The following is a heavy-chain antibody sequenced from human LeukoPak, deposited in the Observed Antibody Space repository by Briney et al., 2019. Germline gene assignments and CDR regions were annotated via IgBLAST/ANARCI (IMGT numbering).Heavy chain of an antibody. Sequence: ASVKVSCKVFGYTLSELSMHWVRQAPGKGLEWMGSFDPEDGETLYAQKFQGRVTMTEDTSTDTAYMELSSLRSEDTAVYYCATVNLTYSYDTSGYRGAFDLWGHGTMVTVSS. CDR3: ATVNLTYSYDTSGYRGAFDL. CDR1: GYTLSELS. V-gene: IGHV1-24*01. J-gene: IGHJ3*01. D-gene: IGHD3-22*01. CDR2: FDPEDGET.